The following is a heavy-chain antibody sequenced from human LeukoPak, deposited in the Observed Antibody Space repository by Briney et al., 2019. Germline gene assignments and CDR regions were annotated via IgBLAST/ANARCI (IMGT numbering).Heavy chain of an antibody. CDR3: ARSVGATTIDY. V-gene: IGHV3-30-3*01. CDR2: ISYDGSNK. Sequence: PWGSLRLSCAASGFTFSSYAMHWVRQAPGKGLEWVAVISYDGSNKYYADSVKGRFTISRDNSKNTLYLQMNSLRAEDTAVYYCARSVGATTIDYWGQGTLVTVSS. CDR1: GFTFSSYA. D-gene: IGHD1-26*01. J-gene: IGHJ4*02.